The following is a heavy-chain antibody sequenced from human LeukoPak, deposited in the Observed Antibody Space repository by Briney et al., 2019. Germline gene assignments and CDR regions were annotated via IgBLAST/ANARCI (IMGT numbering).Heavy chain of an antibody. CDR1: GFTFYDYG. D-gene: IGHD6-25*01. CDR2: INWNGGST. J-gene: IGHJ4*02. Sequence: GGSLRLSCAGSGFTFYDYGMSWVGHAPGKGREWGSGINWNGGSTGYADSVKGRFPISRDTAKNSLFLHMNNLRAEDTAVYYCTRPVELQRCFDSWGPGTLVIVSS. CDR3: TRPVELQRCFDS. V-gene: IGHV3-20*04.